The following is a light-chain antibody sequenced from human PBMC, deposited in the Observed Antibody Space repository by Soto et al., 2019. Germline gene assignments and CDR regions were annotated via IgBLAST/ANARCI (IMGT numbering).Light chain of an antibody. CDR2: GAS. J-gene: IGKJ1*01. CDR3: QDYGTSWT. Sequence: EIVMTQSPATLSVSPGERATLYFRASQSVSSNLAWYQQKPGQAPRLLIYGASTRATGIPARFSGSGSGTDFTLTINRLEPEDFAVYYCQDYGTSWTFGQGTKVDIK. V-gene: IGKV3-15*01. CDR1: QSVSSN.